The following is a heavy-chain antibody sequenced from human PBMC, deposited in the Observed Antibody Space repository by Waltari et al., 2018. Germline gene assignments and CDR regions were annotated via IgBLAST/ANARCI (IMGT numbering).Heavy chain of an antibody. D-gene: IGHD6-13*01. V-gene: IGHV4-61*02. CDR3: AREERQQLVKAFDI. CDR2: IYTSGST. J-gene: IGHJ3*02. Sequence: QVQLQESGPGLVKPSQTLSLTCTVSGGSISSGSYYWSWIRQPAGKGLEWIGRIYTSGSTNSNPSLKSRVTISVETSKNQFSLKLSSVTAADTAVYYCAREERQQLVKAFDIWGQGTMVTVSS. CDR1: GGSISSGSYY.